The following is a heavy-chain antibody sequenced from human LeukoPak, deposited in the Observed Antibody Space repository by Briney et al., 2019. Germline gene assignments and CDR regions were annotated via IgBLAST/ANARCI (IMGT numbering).Heavy chain of an antibody. D-gene: IGHD6-13*01. Sequence: SGPALVKPTQSLTLTCTFSGFSLSTNGMCVSWISQPPGKALEWLARIDWDDDKYYSTSLKTRLTISEDTSKNQVVPTMTNMDPVDTATYYCARIRIAAGYFDYWGQGTLVTVSS. CDR1: GFSLSTNGMC. J-gene: IGHJ4*02. CDR3: ARIRIAAGYFDY. V-gene: IGHV2-70*11. CDR2: IDWDDDK.